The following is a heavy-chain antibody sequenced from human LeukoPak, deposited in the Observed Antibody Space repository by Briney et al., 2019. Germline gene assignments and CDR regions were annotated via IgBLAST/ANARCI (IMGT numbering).Heavy chain of an antibody. CDR2: ISAYNVET. CDR1: GYTFTTYG. V-gene: IGHV1-18*01. CDR3: ARDLVAARPGWFDP. Sequence: ASVKVSCKASGYTFTTYGISWMRQAPGQGLEWMGWISAYNVETKYAQKLQGRVTMTTETPTSTAYMELRSLRYDDTAVYYCARDLVAARPGWFDPWGQGTLVTVSS. D-gene: IGHD6-6*01. J-gene: IGHJ5*02.